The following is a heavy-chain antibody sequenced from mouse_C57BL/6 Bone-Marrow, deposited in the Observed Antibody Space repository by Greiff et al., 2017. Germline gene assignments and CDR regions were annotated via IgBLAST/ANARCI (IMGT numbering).Heavy chain of an antibody. D-gene: IGHD1-1*01. CDR2: ISLGGDYI. CDR1: GFTFSSYA. Sequence: EVNLVESGDGLVKPGGSLKLSCAASGFTFSSYAMSWVRQTPEKRLEWVAYISLGGDYIYYADTVKGRFTISRDNARNTLYLQISSLKSEDTAVYYCASDPSSSWLAYWGQGTLLTVSA. J-gene: IGHJ3*01. V-gene: IGHV5S21*01. CDR3: ASDPSSSWLAY.